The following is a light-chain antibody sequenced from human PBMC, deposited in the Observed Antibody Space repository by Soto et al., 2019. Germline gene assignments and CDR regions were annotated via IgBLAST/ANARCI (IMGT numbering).Light chain of an antibody. CDR2: DAS. CDR3: QQYGYSPIT. V-gene: IGKV1-5*01. Sequence: DVKMTQSASTLSASVGDTVTVTCRASQSVSGCLAWYQQKPGEAPKLLIYDASALPRGVPSRFSGSGSGTKFTLTINGLEPEDFAVYYCQQYGYSPITFGQGTRLEIK. J-gene: IGKJ5*01. CDR1: QSVSGC.